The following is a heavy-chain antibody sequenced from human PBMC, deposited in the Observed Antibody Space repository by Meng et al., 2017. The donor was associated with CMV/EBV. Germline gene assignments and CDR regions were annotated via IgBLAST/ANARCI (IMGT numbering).Heavy chain of an antibody. D-gene: IGHD1-26*01. CDR2: INSDGSRR. Sequence: LGGAGGGLVQPGGLLEISLKGCGFTVSRHWMHWRREAPGKGLVWVSRINSDGSRRNYADYVKGRFTIFKDNDKNTLYMEMNSLRAEDAGVYYCARGVAEFLGWEMGHWGQGTLVTVSS. CDR1: GFTVSRHW. CDR3: ARGVAEFLGWEMGH. V-gene: IGHV3-74*01. J-gene: IGHJ4*02.